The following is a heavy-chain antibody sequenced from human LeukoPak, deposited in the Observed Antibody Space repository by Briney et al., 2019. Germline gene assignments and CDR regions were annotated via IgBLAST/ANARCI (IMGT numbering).Heavy chain of an antibody. D-gene: IGHD5-12*01. J-gene: IGHJ6*03. CDR1: GFTFSTYR. CDR2: ISSSSSYI. CDR3: VATTGDYYYYYYMDV. Sequence: GGSLRLSCAASGFTFSTYRMNWVRQAPGKGLEWVSSISSSSSYIYYADSVKGRFTISRDNAKNSLYLQMNSLRAEDTAVYYCVATTGDYYYYYYMDVWGKGTTVTVPS. V-gene: IGHV3-21*01.